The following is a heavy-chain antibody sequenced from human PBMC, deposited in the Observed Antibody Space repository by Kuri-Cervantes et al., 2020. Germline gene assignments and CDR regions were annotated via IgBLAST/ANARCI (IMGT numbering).Heavy chain of an antibody. CDR2: IIPIFGTA. CDR3: ASRTWEGRGYYYYYYMDV. J-gene: IGHJ6*03. Sequence: SVKVSCKASGGTFSSYAISWVRQAPGQGLEWMGGIIPIFGTANYAQKFQGRVTITADKSTSTAYMELSSLRSEDTAVYYCASRTWEGRGYYYYYYMDVWGKGTTVTVSS. D-gene: IGHD1-26*01. V-gene: IGHV1-69*06. CDR1: GGTFSSYA.